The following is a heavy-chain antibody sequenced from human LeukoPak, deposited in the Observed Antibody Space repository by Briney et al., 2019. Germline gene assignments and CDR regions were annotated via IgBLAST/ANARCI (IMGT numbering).Heavy chain of an antibody. CDR2: INPSGST. CDR3: ARDHTRYYGSGSYGVWFDP. D-gene: IGHD3-10*01. J-gene: IGHJ5*02. Sequence: PSETLSLTCAVDGGSFSGYYWSWIRQPAGKGLEWIGEINPSGSTNYNPSLKSRVTISVDTSKNQFSLKLSSVTAADTAVYYCARDHTRYYGSGSYGVWFDPWGQGTLVTVSS. CDR1: GGSFSGYY. V-gene: IGHV4-34*01.